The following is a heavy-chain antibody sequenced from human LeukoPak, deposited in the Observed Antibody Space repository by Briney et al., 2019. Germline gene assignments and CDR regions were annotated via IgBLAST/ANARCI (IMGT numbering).Heavy chain of an antibody. CDR3: VYSDFWSGSANS. CDR2: IYYTGST. D-gene: IGHD3-3*01. CDR1: GGSISDYY. Sequence: SETLSLTCTVSGGSISDYYWSWIRQPPGKGLEWIGYIYYTGSTNYNSSLKSRVTISRDTSRNQFSLKLSSVTAADTAVYYCVYSDFWSGSANSWGQGTLVTVSS. V-gene: IGHV4-59*01. J-gene: IGHJ4*02.